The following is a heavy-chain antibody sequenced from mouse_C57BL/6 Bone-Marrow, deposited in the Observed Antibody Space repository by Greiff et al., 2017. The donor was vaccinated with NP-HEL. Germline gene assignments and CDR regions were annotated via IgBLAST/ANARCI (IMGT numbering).Heavy chain of an antibody. CDR1: GYAFSSSW. J-gene: IGHJ1*03. D-gene: IGHD1-1*01. V-gene: IGHV1-82*01. Sequence: VQLQQPGPELVKPGASVKISCKASGYAFSSSWMNWVKQRPGKGLEWIGRIYPGAGDTNYNGKFKGKATLTADKSSSTAYMQLSSLTSEDSAVYFCARSGIYYYGSYWYFDVWGTGTTVTVSS. CDR3: ARSGIYYYGSYWYFDV. CDR2: IYPGAGDT.